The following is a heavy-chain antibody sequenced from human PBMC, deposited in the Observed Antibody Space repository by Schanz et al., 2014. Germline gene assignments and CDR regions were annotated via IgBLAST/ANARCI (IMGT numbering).Heavy chain of an antibody. V-gene: IGHV3-23*04. CDR2: FDAHDGRA. D-gene: IGHD3-16*01. CDR3: TKGRTFGR. Sequence: VQLVESGGGWVQPGGSLRLSCAASGFTFSDYSMNWVRQAPGKGLEWVAGFDAHDGRAYYADSAKSRFTISSDNSKSTRYLQMGSLRAEDTAVYYCTKGRTFGRWGQGTLVTVSS. CDR1: GFTFSDYS. J-gene: IGHJ4*02.